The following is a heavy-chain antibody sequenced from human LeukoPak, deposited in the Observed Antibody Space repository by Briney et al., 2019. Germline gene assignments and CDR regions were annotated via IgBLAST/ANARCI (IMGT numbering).Heavy chain of an antibody. D-gene: IGHD3-9*01. J-gene: IGHJ6*02. CDR2: IYYSGST. V-gene: IGHV4-31*03. CDR1: GGSISSGGYY. CDR3: ARDPSFHYDILTGYSPYGMDV. Sequence: PSETLSLTCTVSGGSISSGGYYWSWIRQHPGKGLEWIGYIYYSGSTYYNPSLKSRVTISVDTSKNQFSLKLSSVTAADTAVYYCARDPSFHYDILTGYSPYGMDVWGQGTTVTVSS.